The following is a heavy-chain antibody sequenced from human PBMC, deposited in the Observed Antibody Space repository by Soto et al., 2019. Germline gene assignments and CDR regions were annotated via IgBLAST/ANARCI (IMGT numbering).Heavy chain of an antibody. CDR2: VSSSGSSI. CDR1: GFTFSSYE. J-gene: IGHJ6*02. Sequence: VGSLRLSCAASGFTFSSYEMNWVRQAPGKGLEWVSYVSSSGSSIYYADSVRGRFTIFRDNAENSLYLQMNSMRAEDTALYCCARFCRVDGYYYGMDVWGQGTTVTVSS. CDR3: ARFCRVDGYYYGMDV. V-gene: IGHV3-48*03. D-gene: IGHD2-8*01.